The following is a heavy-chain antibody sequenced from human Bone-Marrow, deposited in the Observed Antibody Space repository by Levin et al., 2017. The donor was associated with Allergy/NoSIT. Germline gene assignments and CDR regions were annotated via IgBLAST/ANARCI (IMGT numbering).Heavy chain of an antibody. Sequence: GESLKISCAASGFTFKNFWMSWVRQAPGKGLEWVANIIQDGSAKYYVDSVEGRFTISRDNTKNSLSLQMNSLRGEDTAVYYCATDAFSYDSRAAVDYWGQGTLVTVSP. CDR1: GFTFKNFW. J-gene: IGHJ4*02. D-gene: IGHD3-16*01. CDR3: ATDAFSYDSRAAVDY. V-gene: IGHV3-7*01. CDR2: IIQDGSAK.